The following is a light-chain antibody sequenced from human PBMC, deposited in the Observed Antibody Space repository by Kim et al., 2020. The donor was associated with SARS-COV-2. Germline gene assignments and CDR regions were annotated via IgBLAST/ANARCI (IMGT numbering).Light chain of an antibody. CDR2: GNS. CDR3: QSYDSNLSGYV. CDR1: SSNIGAGYD. J-gene: IGLJ1*01. V-gene: IGLV1-40*01. Sequence: QSVLTQPPSVSGAPGQRVTISCTGSSSNIGAGYDVHWYQQLPGTAPKLLIYGNSNRPSGVPDRFSGSKSDTSASLAITGLQAEDEADYYCQSYDSNLSGYVFGTGTKVTVL.